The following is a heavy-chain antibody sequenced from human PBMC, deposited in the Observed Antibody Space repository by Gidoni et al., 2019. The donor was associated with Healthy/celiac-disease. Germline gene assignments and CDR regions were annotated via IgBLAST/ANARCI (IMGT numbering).Heavy chain of an antibody. CDR3: AREIEWELDRSAFDI. V-gene: IGHV1-69*01. CDR2: ISPIFGTA. CDR1: GGTFSSYA. J-gene: IGHJ3*02. D-gene: IGHD1-26*01. Sequence: QVQLVQSGAEVKKPGSSVQVSCKASGGTFSSYAISWVRQAPGQGLEWMGGISPIFGTANYAQKFQGRVTITADESTSTAYMELSSLRSEDTAVYYCAREIEWELDRSAFDIWGQGTMVTVSS.